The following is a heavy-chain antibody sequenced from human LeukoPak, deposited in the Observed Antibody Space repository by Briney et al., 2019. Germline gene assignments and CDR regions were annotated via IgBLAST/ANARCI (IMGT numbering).Heavy chain of an antibody. V-gene: IGHV4-59*02. CDR1: GGSVSSHF. Sequence: SETLSLTCTVSGGSVSSHFWSWIRQPPGKGLEWIGYIYNSGITNYNPSLKSRDTMSVDTSKNQFSLMLRSVTAADTAVYYCARDHLPAGAPGYYMDVWGKGTTVTVSS. CDR2: IYNSGIT. J-gene: IGHJ6*03. D-gene: IGHD4/OR15-4a*01. CDR3: ARDHLPAGAPGYYMDV.